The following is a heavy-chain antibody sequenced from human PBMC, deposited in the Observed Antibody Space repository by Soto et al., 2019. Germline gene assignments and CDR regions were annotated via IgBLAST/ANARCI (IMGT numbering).Heavy chain of an antibody. J-gene: IGHJ4*02. CDR3: GRQIYDSDTRPNFPRYTDS. CDR1: GYSFSNSW. V-gene: IGHV5-51*01. Sequence: GESLKISCKGSGYSFSNSWIAWVRQMPGKGLEWMGIIYPGDSDSRYSPSFQGQVTISANKSINTAYLQWSSLKASDTAMYYCGRQIYDSDTRPNFPRYTDSWGQGTPVPVSS. D-gene: IGHD3-22*01. CDR2: IYPGDSDS.